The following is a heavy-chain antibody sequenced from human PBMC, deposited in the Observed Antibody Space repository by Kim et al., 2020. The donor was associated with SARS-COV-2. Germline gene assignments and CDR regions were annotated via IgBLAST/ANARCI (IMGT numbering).Heavy chain of an antibody. CDR3: ARGCFGSSLAGYYYYYYMDV. J-gene: IGHJ6*03. CDR2: MNPNSGNT. Sequence: ASVKVSCKASGYTFTSYDINWVRQATGQGLEWMGWMNPNSGNTGYAQKFQGRVTMTRNTSISTAYMELSSLRSEDTAVYYCARGCFGSSLAGYYYYYYMDVWGKGTTVTVSS. CDR1: GYTFTSYD. V-gene: IGHV1-8*01. D-gene: IGHD6-6*01.